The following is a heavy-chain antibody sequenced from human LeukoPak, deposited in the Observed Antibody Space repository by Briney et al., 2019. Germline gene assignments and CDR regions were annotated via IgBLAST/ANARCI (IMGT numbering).Heavy chain of an antibody. CDR1: AFTSSVYA. J-gene: IGHJ3*01. CDR3: ARQRYFTGTNFSLGGDACDL. CDR2: LSYVGSNT. V-gene: IGHV3-30*04. D-gene: IGHD2-8*02. Sequence: GGCLRLSSAAFAFTSSVYALHGVPDARGRGRESGSDLSYVGSNTLYTDSARGRSSISRDNRKNTLFIKMSSLRVEDTAVYYCARQRYFTGTNFSLGGDACDLWGQGTRVTVSS.